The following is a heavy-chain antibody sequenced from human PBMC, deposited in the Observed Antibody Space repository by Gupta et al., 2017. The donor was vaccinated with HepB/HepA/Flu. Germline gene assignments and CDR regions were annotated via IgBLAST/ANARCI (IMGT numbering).Heavy chain of an antibody. J-gene: IGHJ4*02. D-gene: IGHD2-15*01. CDR1: GFTSSRYG. Sequence: QVQLVESGCGVVQPGRSLRLSCAASGFTSSRYGLHWVRQAPGKGLEWVAVISYDGSNKYYADSVKGRFTISRDNSKNTLYLQMNSLRAEDTAVYYCAKAVWGYCSGGSCLSDYWGQGTLVTVSS. V-gene: IGHV3-30*18. CDR2: ISYDGSNK. CDR3: AKAVWGYCSGGSCLSDY.